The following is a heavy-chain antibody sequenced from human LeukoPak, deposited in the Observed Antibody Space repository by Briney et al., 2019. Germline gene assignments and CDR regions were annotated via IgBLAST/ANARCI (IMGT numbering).Heavy chain of an antibody. CDR3: ARGLYCSINRCRLDQ. CDR1: GYTFTGYY. J-gene: IGHJ4*02. CDR2: INPNSGGT. Sequence: ASVKVSCKASGYTFTGYYMHWVRQAPGQGLEWMGRINPNSGGTNYAQKFQGRVTMTRDTSISTAYMELSRLRSDDTAVYYCARGLYCSINRCRLDQWGQGTLVTVSS. V-gene: IGHV1-2*06. D-gene: IGHD2-2*01.